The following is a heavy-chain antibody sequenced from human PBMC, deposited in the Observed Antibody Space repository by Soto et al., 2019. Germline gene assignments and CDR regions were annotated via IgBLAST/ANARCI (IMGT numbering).Heavy chain of an antibody. J-gene: IGHJ4*02. D-gene: IGHD2-21*02. CDR3: EVTTGY. Sequence: QVQVVQSRAEVKRPGASVRVSCKASGYTFTDYDINWVRQATGQGLEWMGWMSPDSGNTGYAQQFQGRVTMTRNTSISTAYMELSSRRSEDTAVYYCEVTTGYWGQGTMVTVSS. CDR2: MSPDSGNT. CDR1: GYTFTDYD. V-gene: IGHV1-8*01.